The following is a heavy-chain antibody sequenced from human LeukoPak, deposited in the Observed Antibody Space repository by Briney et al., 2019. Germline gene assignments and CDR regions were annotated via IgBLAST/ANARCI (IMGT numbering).Heavy chain of an antibody. J-gene: IGHJ4*02. CDR1: GFTFSSYS. CDR2: IKSKTDGGTT. Sequence: GGSLRLSCAASGFTFSSYSMNWVRQAPGKGLEWVGRIKSKTDGGTTDYAAPVKGRFTISRDDSKNTLYLQMNSLKTEDTAVYYCTTVTDWLLSYYWGQGTLVTVSS. V-gene: IGHV3-15*01. CDR3: TTVTDWLLSYY. D-gene: IGHD3-9*01.